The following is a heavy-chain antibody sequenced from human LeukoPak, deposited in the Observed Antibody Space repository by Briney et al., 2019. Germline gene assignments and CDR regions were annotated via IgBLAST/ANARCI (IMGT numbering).Heavy chain of an antibody. D-gene: IGHD3-22*01. V-gene: IGHV3-23*01. Sequence: GGSLRLSCAASGFTFSNYAMSWVRQAPGKGLEWVSAISANGGGTYYADSVKGRFTISRDNSKNTLYLQMNSLRAEDTAVYYCARPQSSSGYYWPFDDWGQGTLVTVSS. CDR2: ISANGGGT. CDR3: ARPQSSSGYYWPFDD. J-gene: IGHJ4*02. CDR1: GFTFSNYA.